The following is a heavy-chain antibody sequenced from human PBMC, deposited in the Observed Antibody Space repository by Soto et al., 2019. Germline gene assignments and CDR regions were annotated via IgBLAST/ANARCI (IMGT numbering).Heavy chain of an antibody. V-gene: IGHV4-34*01. CDR1: GGSFSGYY. CDR3: ARGHPRLTTVVTRYYYYGMDV. D-gene: IGHD4-17*01. J-gene: IGHJ6*02. Sequence: PSETLSLTCAVYGGSFSGYYWSWICQPPGKGLEWIGEINHSGSTNYNPSLKSRVTISVDMSKNQFSLKLSSVTAADTAVYYCARGHPRLTTVVTRYYYYGMDVWGQGTTVTVSS. CDR2: INHSGST.